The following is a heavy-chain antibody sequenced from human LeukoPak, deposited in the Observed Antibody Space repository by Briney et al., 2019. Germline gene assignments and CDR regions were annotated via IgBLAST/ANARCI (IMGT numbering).Heavy chain of an antibody. Sequence: PGGSLRLSCAASGFTFSSYNMNWVRQAPGKGLEWVSFISSSSSHIYYADSVKGRFTISRDNAKNTLFLQMNSLRAEDTAVYYCASWPISGNIRGVINYWGQGTLVTVSS. J-gene: IGHJ4*02. V-gene: IGHV3-21*01. CDR1: GFTFSSYN. D-gene: IGHD3-10*01. CDR3: ASWPISGNIRGVINY. CDR2: ISSSSSHI.